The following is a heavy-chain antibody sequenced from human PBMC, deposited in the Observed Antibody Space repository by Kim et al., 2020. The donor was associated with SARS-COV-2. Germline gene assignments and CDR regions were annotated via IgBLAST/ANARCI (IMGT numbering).Heavy chain of an antibody. CDR1: GGSISSYY. CDR3: ARHVSSGWYR. V-gene: IGHV4-59*08. D-gene: IGHD6-19*01. CDR2: IYYSGST. Sequence: SETPSLTCTVSGGSISSYYWSWIRQPPGKGLEWIGYIYYSGSTNYNPSLKSRVTISVDTSKNQFSLKLSSVTAADTAVYYCARHVSSGWYRWGQGTLVTVSS. J-gene: IGHJ4*02.